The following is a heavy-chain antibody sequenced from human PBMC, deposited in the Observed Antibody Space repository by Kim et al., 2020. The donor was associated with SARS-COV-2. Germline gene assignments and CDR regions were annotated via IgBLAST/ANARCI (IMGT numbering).Heavy chain of an antibody. CDR1: GGSISSYY. CDR2: IYYSGST. Sequence: SETLSLTCTVSGGSISSYYWSWIRQPPGKGLEWIGYIYYSGSTNYNPSLKSRVTISVDTSKNQFSLKLSSVTAADTAVYYCARAQVNYDFWSGHGGGMDVWGQGTTVTVSS. CDR3: ARAQVNYDFWSGHGGGMDV. D-gene: IGHD3-3*01. V-gene: IGHV4-59*01. J-gene: IGHJ6*02.